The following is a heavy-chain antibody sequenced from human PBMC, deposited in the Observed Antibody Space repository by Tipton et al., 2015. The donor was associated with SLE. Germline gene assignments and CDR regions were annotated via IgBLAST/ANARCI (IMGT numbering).Heavy chain of an antibody. J-gene: IGHJ4*02. CDR3: AREGDFWSGYLYSFDY. D-gene: IGHD3-3*01. CDR1: GYSISSGYY. CDR2: IYHSGST. V-gene: IGHV4-38-2*02. Sequence: TLSLTCTVSGYSISSGYYWGWIRQPPGKGLEWIGSIYHSGSTYYNPSLKSRVTISVDTSKNQFSLKLSSVTAADTAVYYCAREGDFWSGYLYSFDYWGQGTLVTVSS.